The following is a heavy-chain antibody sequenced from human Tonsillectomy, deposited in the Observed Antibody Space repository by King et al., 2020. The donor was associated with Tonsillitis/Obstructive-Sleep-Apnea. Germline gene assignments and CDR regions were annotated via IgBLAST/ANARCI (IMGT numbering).Heavy chain of an antibody. V-gene: IGHV4-34*01. CDR3: AREGSHNGFDI. CDR2: INHSGST. CDR1: GGSFSGYY. J-gene: IGHJ3*02. Sequence: VQLQQWCAGLLKPSETLSLTCAVYGGSFSGYYWNWIRQPPGKGLEWIGEINHSGSTNYNPSLKSRVTVSLDTSKNQFSLKLSSVTAADTAVYYCAREGSHNGFDIWGQGTMVTVSA.